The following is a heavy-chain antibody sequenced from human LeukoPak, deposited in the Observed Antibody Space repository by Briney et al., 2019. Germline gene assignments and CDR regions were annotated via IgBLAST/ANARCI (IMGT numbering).Heavy chain of an antibody. CDR1: GFMFSGRW. CDR3: ASYYSGGSWTGFDP. J-gene: IGHJ5*02. V-gene: IGHV3-7*05. D-gene: IGHD2-15*01. Sequence: GGSLRLSCAASGFMFSGRWMNWVRQAPGKGLEWVANIKQDGSEKYYVDSVRGRSTISRDNAKNSLYLQMNSLRAEDTAVYYCASYYSGGSWTGFDPWGQGTLVTVSS. CDR2: IKQDGSEK.